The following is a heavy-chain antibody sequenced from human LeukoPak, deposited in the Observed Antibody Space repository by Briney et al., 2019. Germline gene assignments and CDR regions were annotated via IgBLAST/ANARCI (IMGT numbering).Heavy chain of an antibody. Sequence: GGSLRLSCAASGFTVSSNYMSWVRQAPGKGLEWVSVIYSGGRTYYADSVKGRFTISRDNSKNTLYLQMNSLRAEDTALYYCARAGSYYYYYYMDVWGKGTTVTVSS. J-gene: IGHJ6*03. CDR2: IYSGGRT. D-gene: IGHD1-26*01. V-gene: IGHV3-53*01. CDR1: GFTVSSNY. CDR3: ARAGSYYYYYYMDV.